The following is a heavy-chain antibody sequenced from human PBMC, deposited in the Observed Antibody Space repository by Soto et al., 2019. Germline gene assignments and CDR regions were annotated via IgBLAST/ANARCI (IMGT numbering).Heavy chain of an antibody. Sequence: AASVKVSCKASGYTFTSHGISWVRQAPGQGLEWMGWVSAYNGNTKYAQNIQGRVTMTTDRSTSTAYMELRSLRSDDTAVYYCARAGGTQLFDYWGQGTLVTVSS. CDR3: ARAGGTQLFDY. D-gene: IGHD1-1*01. CDR1: GYTFTSHG. V-gene: IGHV1-18*04. CDR2: VSAYNGNT. J-gene: IGHJ4*02.